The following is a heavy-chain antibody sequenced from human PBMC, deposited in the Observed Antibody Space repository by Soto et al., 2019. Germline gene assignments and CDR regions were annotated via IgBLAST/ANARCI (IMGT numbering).Heavy chain of an antibody. J-gene: IGHJ6*02. CDR1: GFTFSSYG. CDR2: ISYDGSNK. V-gene: IGHV3-30*18. D-gene: IGHD2-15*01. CDR3: AKGPYRSGGSCYSVWYYYYGMDV. Sequence: PGGSLRLSCAASGFTFSSYGMHWVRQAPGKGLEWVAVISYDGSNKYYADSVKGRFTISRDNSKNTLYLQMNSLRAEDTAVYYCAKGPYRSGGSCYSVWYYYYGMDVWGQGTTVTVSS.